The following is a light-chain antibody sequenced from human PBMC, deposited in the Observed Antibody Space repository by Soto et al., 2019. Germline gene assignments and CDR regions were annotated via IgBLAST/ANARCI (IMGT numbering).Light chain of an antibody. Sequence: DIQMTQSPSSLSASVGDRVTITCQASQYSDKFLNWYQQKSRKAPKLLISDASNLETGVPSRFSGGGSGTDFTFTITSLQPEDVAIYYCQQYDDLPLTFGQGTRLEIK. CDR2: DAS. J-gene: IGKJ5*01. V-gene: IGKV1-33*01. CDR3: QQYDDLPLT. CDR1: QYSDKF.